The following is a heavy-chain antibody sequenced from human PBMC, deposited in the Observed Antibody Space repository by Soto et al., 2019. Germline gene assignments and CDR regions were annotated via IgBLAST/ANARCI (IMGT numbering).Heavy chain of an antibody. CDR3: ARDHYGPGWFDP. Sequence: QVQLVESGGGLVKPGGSLRLSCAASGFTFSDYYMNWIRQAPGKGLEWVSYISRSSTYTNYADSVKGRFPISRDNAKNSLYLQMNSLRAEDTAVYYCARDHYGPGWFDPWGQGTLVTVSS. J-gene: IGHJ5*02. CDR1: GFTFSDYY. V-gene: IGHV3-11*05. CDR2: ISRSSTYT. D-gene: IGHD3-10*01.